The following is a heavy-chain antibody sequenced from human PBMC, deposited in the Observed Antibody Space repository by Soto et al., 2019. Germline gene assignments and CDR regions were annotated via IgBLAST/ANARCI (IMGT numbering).Heavy chain of an antibody. Sequence: PGGSLRLSCAASGFIFSNYAMSWVRQAPGKGLEWVSTISGNGGSTYYADSVKGRFTISRDNSKNTLYLQMNSLRAEDTAVYYCARVGSWFGELYAFDIWGQGTMVTVSS. V-gene: IGHV3-23*01. J-gene: IGHJ3*02. CDR1: GFIFSNYA. D-gene: IGHD3-10*01. CDR2: ISGNGGST. CDR3: ARVGSWFGELYAFDI.